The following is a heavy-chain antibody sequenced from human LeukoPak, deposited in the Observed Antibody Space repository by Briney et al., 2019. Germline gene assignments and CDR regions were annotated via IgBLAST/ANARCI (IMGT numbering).Heavy chain of an antibody. D-gene: IGHD6-19*01. V-gene: IGHV4-59*08. CDR2: IYCSGST. CDR1: GGSISSYY. CDR3: ARVYSSGWYDVGEYYFDY. J-gene: IGHJ4*02. Sequence: PSETLSLTCTVSGGSISSYYWSWIRQPPGKGLEWIGYIYCSGSTNYNPSLKSRVTISVDTSKNQFSLKLSSVTAADTAVYYCARVYSSGWYDVGEYYFDYWGQGTLVTVSS.